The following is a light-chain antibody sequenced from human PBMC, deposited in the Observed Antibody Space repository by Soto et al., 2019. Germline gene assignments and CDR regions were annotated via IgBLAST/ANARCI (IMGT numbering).Light chain of an antibody. V-gene: IGKV3-20*01. Sequence: EIVLTQSPGTLSLSPWERASLSCKASQSMSSRYVAWYQQKPGQAPKLLNYGASSRATGIPDRFNGSGSGTDFTLTISRLEPEDFAVYYCQQYGSSPVTFGQGTKLEI. J-gene: IGKJ1*01. CDR1: QSMSSRY. CDR3: QQYGSSPVT. CDR2: GAS.